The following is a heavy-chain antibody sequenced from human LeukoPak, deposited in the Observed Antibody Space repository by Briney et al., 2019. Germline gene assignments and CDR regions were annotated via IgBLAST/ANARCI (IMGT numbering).Heavy chain of an antibody. CDR3: AREGTYYDSSGYYVLFDY. D-gene: IGHD3-22*01. CDR1: GFTFSDYY. CDR2: ISSSGSTI. V-gene: IGHV3-11*04. J-gene: IGHJ4*02. Sequence: GGSLRLSCAASGFTFSDYYMSWIRQAPGKGLEWVSYISSSGSTIYYADSVKGRFTISRDNAKNSLYLQMNSLRAEDTAVYYCAREGTYYDSSGYYVLFDYWGQGTLVTVSS.